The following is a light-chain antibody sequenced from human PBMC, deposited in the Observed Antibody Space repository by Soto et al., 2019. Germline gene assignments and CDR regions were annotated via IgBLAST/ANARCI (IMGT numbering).Light chain of an antibody. CDR3: MQGTHWPSYT. J-gene: IGKJ2*01. Sequence: DVVMTQSPLSLPVTLGQPASISCRSSQSLAYSDGNTYLNWFQQRPGQSPRRLIYKVSNRDYGVPDRFSGSGSVTDFTLEISRVEAEDVGVYYCMQGTHWPSYTFGQGTKLEIK. V-gene: IGKV2-30*01. CDR2: KVS. CDR1: QSLAYSDGNTY.